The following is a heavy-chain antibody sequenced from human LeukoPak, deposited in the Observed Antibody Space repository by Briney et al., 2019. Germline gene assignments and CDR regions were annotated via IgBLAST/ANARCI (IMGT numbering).Heavy chain of an antibody. V-gene: IGHV3-21*01. J-gene: IGHJ4*02. CDR3: AKASIAAAGTMVY. CDR2: ISSSSNYI. CDR1: GFTFNNYN. D-gene: IGHD6-13*01. Sequence: GGSLRLSCAASGFTFNNYNMNWVRQAPGTGLEWVSSISSSSNYIYYADSVKGRFTISRDNSKNTLYLQMNSLRAEDTAVYYCAKASIAAAGTMVYWGQGTLVTVSS.